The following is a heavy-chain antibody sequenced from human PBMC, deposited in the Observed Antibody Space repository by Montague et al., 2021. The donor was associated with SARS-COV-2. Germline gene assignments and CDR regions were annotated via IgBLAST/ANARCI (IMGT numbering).Heavy chain of an antibody. D-gene: IGHD3-10*01. CDR2: TYYRSKWYN. Sequence: CAISGDSVSNNSAAWNWIRQSPSRGLEWLGRTYYRSKWYNDYAVSVKSRITINPDTSKNQFSLQLNSVTPEDTAVHYCARGIWFGELLTGYYYYGMDAWGRGTLVTVSS. CDR1: GDSVSNNSAA. V-gene: IGHV6-1*01. CDR3: ARGIWFGELLTGYYYYGMDA. J-gene: IGHJ6*02.